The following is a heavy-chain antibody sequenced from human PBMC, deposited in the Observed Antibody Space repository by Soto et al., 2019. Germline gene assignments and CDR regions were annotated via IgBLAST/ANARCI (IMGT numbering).Heavy chain of an antibody. CDR2: ISAYNGNT. V-gene: IGHV1-18*01. Sequence: GASVKVSCKASGYTFTSYGISCVRQAPGQGLEWMGWISAYNGNTNYAQKLQGRVTMTTDTSTSTAYMELRSLRSDDTAVYYCARDRDSGSYDGSDYWGQGTLVTVSS. CDR1: GYTFTSYG. CDR3: ARDRDSGSYDGSDY. D-gene: IGHD1-26*01. J-gene: IGHJ4*02.